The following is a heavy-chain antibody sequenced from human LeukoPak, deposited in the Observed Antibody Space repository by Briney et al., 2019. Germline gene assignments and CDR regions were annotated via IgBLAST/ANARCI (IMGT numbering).Heavy chain of an antibody. V-gene: IGHV3-48*02. CDR1: GFTFSSYT. D-gene: IGHD3-9*01. CDR3: ARGALRYSDY. CDR2: ISSSSSAI. J-gene: IGHJ4*02. Sequence: PGGSLRLSCAASGFTFSSYTMNWVRQAPGKGLEWGSSISSSSSAIYYAASVKGRFTISRDNAKNSLYLQMNSLRDEDTAVYYCARGALRYSDYWGQGTLVTVSS.